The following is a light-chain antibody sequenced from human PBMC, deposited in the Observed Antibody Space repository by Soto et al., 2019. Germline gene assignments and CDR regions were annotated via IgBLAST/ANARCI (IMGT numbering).Light chain of an antibody. CDR1: QSISSW. Sequence: DLQMTQSPSTLFASVGDRVTITCRASQSISSWLAWYQQKAGKAPKVLIYKASSLESGVPSRFSGSGSGTEFTLTISSLQPDDFATYYCQQYNIYPYTFGQGTKLEIK. CDR3: QQYNIYPYT. J-gene: IGKJ2*01. CDR2: KAS. V-gene: IGKV1-5*03.